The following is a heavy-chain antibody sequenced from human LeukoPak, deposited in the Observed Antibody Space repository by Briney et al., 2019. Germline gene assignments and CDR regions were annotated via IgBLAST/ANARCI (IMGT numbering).Heavy chain of an antibody. J-gene: IGHJ3*01. CDR3: TRETAFDF. CDR1: GFIFNDYS. Sequence: PGGSLRLSCVGSGFIFNDYSMNWVRQAPGKGPEWISYISSRSSTIYYADSVKGRFTISRDNAKNSLYLQMSSLRVEDTAIYYCTRETAFDFWGQGTVVTVSS. V-gene: IGHV3-48*04. CDR2: ISSRSSTI.